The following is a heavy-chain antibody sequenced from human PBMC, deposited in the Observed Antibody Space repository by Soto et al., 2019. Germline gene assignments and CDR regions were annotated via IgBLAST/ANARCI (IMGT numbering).Heavy chain of an antibody. CDR3: ARALHRYGSGTWPIYYFDY. D-gene: IGHD3-10*01. J-gene: IGHJ4*02. CDR2: ISSSARDT. Sequence: QVQLVESGGGLVKPGGSLRLSCAASGFTFSDYYMSWIRQAPGKGLEWVSYISSSARDTYYAASVKGRFTISRDNAKKSLYLQMNDLRAEDTAVFYCARALHRYGSGTWPIYYFDYWGQGALVTVSS. V-gene: IGHV3-11*01. CDR1: GFTFSDYY.